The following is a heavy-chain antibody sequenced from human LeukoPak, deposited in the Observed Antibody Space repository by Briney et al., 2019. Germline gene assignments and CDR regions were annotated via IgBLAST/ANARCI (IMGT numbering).Heavy chain of an antibody. Sequence: SETLSLTCAVYGGSFSGYYWSWIRQPPGKGLEWIGEINHSGSTNYNPSLKGRVTISVDTSKNQFSLKLSSVTAADTAVYYCARQGSGNYLSPVNYWGQGTLVTVSS. V-gene: IGHV4-34*01. CDR1: GGSFSGYY. D-gene: IGHD1-26*01. J-gene: IGHJ4*02. CDR3: ARQGSGNYLSPVNY. CDR2: INHSGST.